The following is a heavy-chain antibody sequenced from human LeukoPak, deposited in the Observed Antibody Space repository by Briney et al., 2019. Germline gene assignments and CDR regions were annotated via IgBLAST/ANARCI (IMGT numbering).Heavy chain of an antibody. Sequence: GGSLRLSCAASGFTFSKYGMQWVRQAPGKGLEWVALIWYDGSNKYYGDSVKGRFTISRDNSKNTLYLQMNSLRAEDTAVYYCARELSSGVDYWGQGTLVTVSS. D-gene: IGHD3-22*01. J-gene: IGHJ4*02. V-gene: IGHV3-33*01. CDR2: IWYDGSNK. CDR3: ARELSSGVDY. CDR1: GFTFSKYG.